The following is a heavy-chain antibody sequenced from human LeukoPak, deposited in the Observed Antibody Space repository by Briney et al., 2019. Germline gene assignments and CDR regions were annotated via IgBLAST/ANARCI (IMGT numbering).Heavy chain of an antibody. CDR1: GFIFKTYT. CDR3: AREGNDYYYDQ. CDR2: ITGDCKYI. D-gene: IGHD3-16*01. V-gene: IGHV3-21*01. Sequence: GGPLRLSCAASGFIFKTYTMTWVRQAPGKGLEWVSSITGDCKYITYADSVKGRFTISRDNAKNSLYLQVASLRGDDTATYYCAREGNDYYYDQWGQGTLVTVSP. J-gene: IGHJ4*02.